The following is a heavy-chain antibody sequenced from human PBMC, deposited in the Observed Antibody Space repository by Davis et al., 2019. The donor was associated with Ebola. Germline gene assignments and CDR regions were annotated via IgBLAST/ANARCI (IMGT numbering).Heavy chain of an antibody. Sequence: ASVKVSCKASGDSCTRYGISWVRQAPGQGLEWLGWISNYNGEKKYAQKLQGRVTLTTDTSTSTAYLELTSLTSDDTGVYYCARGSYDSIWGQGTTVIVSS. CDR3: ARGSYDSI. CDR1: GDSCTRYG. D-gene: IGHD3-16*01. CDR2: ISNYNGEK. V-gene: IGHV1-18*01. J-gene: IGHJ6*02.